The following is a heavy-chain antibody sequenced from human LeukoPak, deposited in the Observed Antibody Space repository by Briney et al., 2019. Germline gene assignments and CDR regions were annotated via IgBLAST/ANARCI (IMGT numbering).Heavy chain of an antibody. J-gene: IGHJ4*02. D-gene: IGHD2-2*02. CDR2: INHSGST. CDR3: ARGGRCSSTSCYRPFDY. CDR1: GGSFSGYY. Sequence: SETLSLTCAVYGGSFSGYYWSLIRQPPGKGLEWIGEINHSGSTNYNPSLKSRVTISVDTSKNQFSLKLSSVTAADTAVYYCARGGRCSSTSCYRPFDYWGQGTLVTVSS. V-gene: IGHV4-34*01.